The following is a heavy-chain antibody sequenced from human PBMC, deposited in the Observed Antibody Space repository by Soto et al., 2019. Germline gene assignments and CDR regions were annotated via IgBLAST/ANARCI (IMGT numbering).Heavy chain of an antibody. V-gene: IGHV4-61*01. CDR2: IYYSGST. CDR3: AREVGYYDSSGYYVRFDY. CDR1: GGSVSSGSYY. J-gene: IGHJ4*02. D-gene: IGHD3-22*01. Sequence: PSETLSLTCTVSGGSVSSGSYYWSWIRQPPGKGLEWIGYIYYSGSTNYNPSLKSRVTISVDTSKNQFSLKLSSVTAADTAVYYCAREVGYYDSSGYYVRFDYWGQGTLVTVSS.